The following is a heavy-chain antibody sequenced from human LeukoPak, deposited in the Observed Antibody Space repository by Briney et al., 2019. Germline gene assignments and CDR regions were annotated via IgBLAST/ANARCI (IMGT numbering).Heavy chain of an antibody. Sequence: SETLSLTCTVSGGSISSYYWSWIRQTPGKGLEWIGDIYYSGSTNYNPSLKSRVTISVDTSKNQFSLKLSSVTAADTAVYYCARGMQARLDYFDYWGQGTLVTVSS. J-gene: IGHJ4*02. D-gene: IGHD4-11*01. CDR2: IYYSGST. CDR3: ARGMQARLDYFDY. V-gene: IGHV4-59*01. CDR1: GGSISSYY.